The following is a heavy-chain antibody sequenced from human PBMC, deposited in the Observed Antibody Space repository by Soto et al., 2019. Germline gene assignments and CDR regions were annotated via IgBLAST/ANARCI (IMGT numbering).Heavy chain of an antibody. Sequence: PSETLSLTCTVSGGSISSYCWSWIRQPPGKGLEWIGYIYYSGSTSYNPSLKSRVTISVDTSKNQFSLKLSSVTAADTAVYYCARESRVGRPYYFDYWGQGTPVTVSS. J-gene: IGHJ4*02. CDR3: ARESRVGRPYYFDY. D-gene: IGHD3-10*01. CDR2: IYYSGST. CDR1: GGSISSYC. V-gene: IGHV4-59*01.